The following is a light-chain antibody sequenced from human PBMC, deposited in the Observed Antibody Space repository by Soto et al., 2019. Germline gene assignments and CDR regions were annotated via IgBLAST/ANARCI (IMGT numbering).Light chain of an antibody. CDR2: GAS. CDR3: QQRFRAPLN. Sequence: DIQMTQSPLSLAASLGDRVTITCRASQNISNFLNWYQQKPGKAPRLLIFGASSLQGGVPSRFRCTYSETDFSLTISGLQREDFANYIFQQRFRAPLNFDHGNTVPIK. V-gene: IGKV1-39*01. J-gene: IGKJ3*01. CDR1: QNISNF.